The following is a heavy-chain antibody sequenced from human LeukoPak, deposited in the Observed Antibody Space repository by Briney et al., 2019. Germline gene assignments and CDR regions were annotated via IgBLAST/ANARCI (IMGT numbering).Heavy chain of an antibody. Sequence: GGSLRLSCAASGFTFSSYEMNWVRQAPGKGLEWVSYISSSGSTIYYADSVKGRFTISRDNAKNSLYLQMNSLRAEETAVYYCAAGTTRIRIDYYYYYYGMDVWGQGTKVTVPS. CDR1: GFTFSSYE. CDR2: ISSSGSTI. V-gene: IGHV3-48*03. CDR3: AAGTTRIRIDYYYYYYGMDV. J-gene: IGHJ6*01. D-gene: IGHD4-17*01.